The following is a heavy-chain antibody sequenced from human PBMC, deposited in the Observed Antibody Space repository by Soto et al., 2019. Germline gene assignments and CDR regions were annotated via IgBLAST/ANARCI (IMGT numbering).Heavy chain of an antibody. CDR1: GFTFSSYG. D-gene: IGHD6-13*01. J-gene: IGHJ6*02. V-gene: IGHV3-30*18. Sequence: GGSLRLSCAASGFTFSSYGMHWVRQAPGKGLEWVAVISYDGSNKYYADSVKGRFTISRDNSKNTLYLQMNSLRAEDTAVYYCAKIRYSSSLYGMDVWGQGTTVTVSS. CDR3: AKIRYSSSLYGMDV. CDR2: ISYDGSNK.